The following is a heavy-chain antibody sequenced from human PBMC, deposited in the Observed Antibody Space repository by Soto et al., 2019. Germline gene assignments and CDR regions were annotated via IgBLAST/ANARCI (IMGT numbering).Heavy chain of an antibody. Sequence: GGSLRLSCAASGFTFSSYGMHWVRQAPGKGLEWVAVISYDGSNKYYADSVKGRFTISRDNSKNTLYLQMNSLRAEDTAVYYCTKHQAGSLTHFDYWGQGTLVTVSS. CDR3: TKHQAGSLTHFDY. CDR1: GFTFSSYG. D-gene: IGHD2-2*01. V-gene: IGHV3-30*18. CDR2: ISYDGSNK. J-gene: IGHJ4*02.